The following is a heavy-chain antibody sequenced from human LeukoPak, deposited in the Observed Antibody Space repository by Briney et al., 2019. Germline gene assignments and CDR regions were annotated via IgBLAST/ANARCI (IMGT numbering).Heavy chain of an antibody. J-gene: IGHJ4*02. CDR1: GGSISSGSYY. Sequence: PSETLSLTCTVSGGSISSGSYYWSWIRQPAGKGLEWIGRIYTSGSTNYNPSLKSRVTISVDTSKNQFSLKLSSVTAADTAVYYCASESGPQRGYSQTQPDYWGQGTLVTVSS. CDR2: IYTSGST. V-gene: IGHV4-61*02. D-gene: IGHD5-18*01. CDR3: ASESGPQRGYSQTQPDY.